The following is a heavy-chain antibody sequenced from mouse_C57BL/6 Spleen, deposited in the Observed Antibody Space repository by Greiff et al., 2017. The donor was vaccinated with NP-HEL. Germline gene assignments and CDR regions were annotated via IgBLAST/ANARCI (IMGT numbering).Heavy chain of an antibody. J-gene: IGHJ2*01. D-gene: IGHD1-1*01. V-gene: IGHV5-9*01. CDR1: GFTFSSYT. CDR3: ARHTHLRNYFDY. Sequence: EVHLVESGGGLVKPGGSLKLSCAASGFTFSSYTMSWVRQTPEKRLEWVATISGGGGNTYYPDSVTGRFTISRDNAKNTLYLQMSSLRSEDTALYYCARHTHLRNYFDYWGQGTTLTVSS. CDR2: ISGGGGNT.